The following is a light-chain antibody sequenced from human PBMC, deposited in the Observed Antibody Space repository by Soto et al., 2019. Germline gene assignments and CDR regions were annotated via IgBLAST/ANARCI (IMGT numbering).Light chain of an antibody. CDR1: SSDVGGYKY. CDR2: DVS. Sequence: QSVLTQPASVSGSPGQSIAISCTGSSSDVGGYKYVSWYQQHPGKAPKLMIYDVSNGPSGVSDRFSGSKSGNTASLTISGFQLKDEADYYCSSYTSSTSYVFGPGTKVT. V-gene: IGLV2-14*03. CDR3: SSYTSSTSYV. J-gene: IGLJ1*01.